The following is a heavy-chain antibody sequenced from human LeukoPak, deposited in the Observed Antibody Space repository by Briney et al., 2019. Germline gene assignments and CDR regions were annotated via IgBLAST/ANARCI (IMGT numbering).Heavy chain of an antibody. D-gene: IGHD3-3*01. CDR3: ARDQRFSWSPNYYYYGMDV. CDR2: IYYSGST. Sequence: SETLSLTCTVSGGSISSYYWSWIRQPRGKGLEWIGCIYYSGSTNYNPSLKSRVTISVDTSKNQFSLKLSSVTAADTAVYYCARDQRFSWSPNYYYYGMDVWGQGTTVTVSS. CDR1: GGSISSYY. V-gene: IGHV4-59*01. J-gene: IGHJ6*02.